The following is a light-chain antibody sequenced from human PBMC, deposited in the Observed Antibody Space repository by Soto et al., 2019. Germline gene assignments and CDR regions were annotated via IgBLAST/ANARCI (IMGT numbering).Light chain of an antibody. CDR1: SSNIGAGYD. V-gene: IGLV1-40*01. Sequence: QSVLTQPPSVSGAPGQRVTISCTGSSSNIGAGYDVPWYQQHPGTAPKLLIYGNSNRPSGVPDRFSGSKSGTSASLATTGLQAEDEADDYCHSYDSSLSGYVVFGGGTKLTVL. CDR3: HSYDSSLSGYVV. J-gene: IGLJ2*01. CDR2: GNS.